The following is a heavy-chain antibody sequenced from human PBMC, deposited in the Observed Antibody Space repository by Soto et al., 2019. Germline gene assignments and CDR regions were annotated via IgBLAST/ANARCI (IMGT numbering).Heavy chain of an antibody. D-gene: IGHD3-10*01. Sequence: SPTRSLTCAISGDSVSSDITSWNVIRQSPSRGLEWLGRTYYRSKWFHDYAASVKSRITINPDTSKNQFSLEFNSMTPDDTAVYYCARGNALDVWGQGTVVTV. CDR2: TYYRSKWFH. CDR1: GDSVSSDITS. J-gene: IGHJ3*01. CDR3: ARGNALDV. V-gene: IGHV6-1*01.